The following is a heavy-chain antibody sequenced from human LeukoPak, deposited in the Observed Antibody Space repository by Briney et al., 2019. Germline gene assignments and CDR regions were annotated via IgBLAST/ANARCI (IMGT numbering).Heavy chain of an antibody. V-gene: IGHV3-11*01. CDR1: GFIFSDYY. J-gene: IGHJ4*02. CDR2: ISSSSTDM. Sequence: GGSLRLSCAGSGFIFSDYYMSWIRQAPGKGLEWVSYISSSSTDMYYADSVKGRFSISRDNAKNSLHLQMISLRAEDTAVYYCARGVPSSGPSYWGQGTLVTVSS. D-gene: IGHD3-22*01. CDR3: ARGVPSSGPSY.